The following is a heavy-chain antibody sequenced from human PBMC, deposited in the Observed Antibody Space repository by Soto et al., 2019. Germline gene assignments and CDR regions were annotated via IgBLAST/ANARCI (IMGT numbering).Heavy chain of an antibody. Sequence: QVQLVQSGAEVKKPGSSVKVSCKASGGTFSSYTISWVRQAPGQGLEWIGRIIPILGIANYAQKFQGRVTITADKSTTTAYMGLRSLRSEDTAVYYWARRMASLPHFDIWGQGTMVTVSS. CDR1: GGTFSSYT. CDR2: IIPILGIA. J-gene: IGHJ3*02. CDR3: ARRMASLPHFDI. V-gene: IGHV1-69*02. D-gene: IGHD2-15*01.